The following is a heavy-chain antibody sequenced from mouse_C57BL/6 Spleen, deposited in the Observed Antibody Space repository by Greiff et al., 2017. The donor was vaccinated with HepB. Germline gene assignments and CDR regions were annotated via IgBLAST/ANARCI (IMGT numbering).Heavy chain of an antibody. CDR2: IYPGDGDT. V-gene: IGHV1-82*01. CDR3: AREGLRRFDY. J-gene: IGHJ2*01. CDR1: GYAFSSSW. D-gene: IGHD2-4*01. Sequence: VKLMESGPELVKPGASVKISCKASGYAFSSSWMNWVKQRPGKGFEWIGRIYPGDGDTNYNGKFKGKATLTADKSSSTAYMQLSSLTSEDSAVYFCAREGLRRFDYWGQGTTLTVSS.